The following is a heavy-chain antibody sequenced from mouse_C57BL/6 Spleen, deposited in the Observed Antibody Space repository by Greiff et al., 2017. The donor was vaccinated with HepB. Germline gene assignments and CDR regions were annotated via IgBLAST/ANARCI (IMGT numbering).Heavy chain of an antibody. V-gene: IGHV1-75*01. J-gene: IGHJ1*03. CDR1: GYTFTDYY. D-gene: IGHD1-1*01. CDR2: IFPGSGST. CDR3: ARSGKFITTVVASPWYFDV. Sequence: LQESGPELVKPGASVKISCKASGYTFTDYYINWVKQRPGQGLEWIGWIFPGSGSTYYNEKFKGKATLTVDKSSSTAYMLLSSLTSEDSAVYFCARSGKFITTVVASPWYFDVWGTGTTVTVSS.